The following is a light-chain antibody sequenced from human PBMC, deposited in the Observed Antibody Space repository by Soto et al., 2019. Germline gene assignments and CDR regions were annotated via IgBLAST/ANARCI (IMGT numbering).Light chain of an antibody. V-gene: IGLV2-14*01. CDR3: SSYTSSLRVV. Sequence: QSALTEPASVSGSPGQSITISCTGTSRDVGGYNYVSWYQQHPGKAPKLMIYDVSNRPSGVSNRFSGSKSGNTASLTISGLQAEDEADYYCSSYTSSLRVVFGGGTKLTVL. CDR2: DVS. J-gene: IGLJ2*01. CDR1: SRDVGGYNY.